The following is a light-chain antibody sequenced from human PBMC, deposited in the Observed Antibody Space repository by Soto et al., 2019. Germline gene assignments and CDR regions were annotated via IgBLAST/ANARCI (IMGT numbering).Light chain of an antibody. Sequence: EIVLTQSPGTLSLSPGERATLSCRASQSVSSSYLAWYQQKPGQAPRLLIYGASSRATGIPDRFSGSGSGTEFTLTISRLEPEDFAVYYCQQYGSSPQTFGQGTRREIK. CDR2: GAS. J-gene: IGKJ5*01. CDR3: QQYGSSPQT. V-gene: IGKV3-20*01. CDR1: QSVSSSY.